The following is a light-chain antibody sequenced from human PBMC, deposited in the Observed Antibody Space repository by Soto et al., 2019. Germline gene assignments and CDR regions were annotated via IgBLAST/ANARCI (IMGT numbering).Light chain of an antibody. CDR2: DNN. Sequence: QSVLTQPPSVSATPGQTVTISCSGSYXNIGSNYVSWYQQLPETAPKLLIYDNNKRPSGIPDRFSGSKSGTSATLGITGLQPGDEADYYCGTWDSSLSAYVVFGGGTKVTVL. V-gene: IGLV1-51*01. CDR1: YXNIGSNY. J-gene: IGLJ2*01. CDR3: GTWDSSLSAYVV.